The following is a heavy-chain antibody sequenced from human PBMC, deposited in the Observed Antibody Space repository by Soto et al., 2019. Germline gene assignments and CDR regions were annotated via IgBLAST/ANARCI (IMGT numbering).Heavy chain of an antibody. Sequence: EVQLLESGGGFVQPGGSLRLSCAASGFSFSNHAMSWVRQAPGKGLEWVSGISSGSGDNTYYAASVKGRFTISRDNSKSTLYLQMNNLRAEDTALYFCAKRFTMFGVVKLSPDVDHLCQGTLVTVSS. CDR1: GFSFSNHA. CDR2: ISSGSGDNT. CDR3: AKRFTMFGVVKLSPDVDH. D-gene: IGHD3-3*01. V-gene: IGHV3-23*01. J-gene: IGHJ4*02.